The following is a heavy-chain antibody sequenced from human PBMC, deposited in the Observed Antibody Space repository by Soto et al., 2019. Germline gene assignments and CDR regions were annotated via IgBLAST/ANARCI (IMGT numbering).Heavy chain of an antibody. CDR3: ARGEKYSGYDGSGD. CDR2: IWYDGDNK. J-gene: IGHJ4*02. V-gene: IGHV3-33*01. Sequence: GGSLRLSCAASGFTFSSYAMHWVRQAPGKGLEWVAVIWYDGDNKYYADSVKGRFTISRDNSKNTLYLQMNSLRAEDTAVYYCARGEKYSGYDGSGDWGQGTLVTVSS. CDR1: GFTFSSYA. D-gene: IGHD5-12*01.